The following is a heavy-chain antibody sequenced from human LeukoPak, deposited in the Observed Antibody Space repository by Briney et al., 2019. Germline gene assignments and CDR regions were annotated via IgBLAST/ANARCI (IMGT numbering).Heavy chain of an antibody. CDR3: SQLDAFDI. Sequence: GGSLRLSCAASGFTFSSYGMHWVRQAPGKGLEWVAFIRYDGSNKYYADSVKGRFTISRDNSKNTLYLRMNSLRAEDTAVYYCSQLDAFDIWGQGTMVTVSS. J-gene: IGHJ3*02. D-gene: IGHD2-2*01. V-gene: IGHV3-30*02. CDR2: IRYDGSNK. CDR1: GFTFSSYG.